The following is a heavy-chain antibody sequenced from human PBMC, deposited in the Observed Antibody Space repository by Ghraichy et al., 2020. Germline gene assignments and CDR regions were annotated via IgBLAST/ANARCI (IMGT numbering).Heavy chain of an antibody. CDR2: INHSGST. CDR3: ASVAWITYGDYDDY. D-gene: IGHD4-17*01. V-gene: IGHV4-34*01. J-gene: IGHJ4*02. Sequence: SETLSLTCAVYGGSFSGYYWSWIRQPPGKGLEWIGEINHSGSTNYNPSLKSRVTISVDTSKNQFSLKLSSVTAADTAVYYCASVAWITYGDYDDYWGQGTLVTVSS. CDR1: GGSFSGYY.